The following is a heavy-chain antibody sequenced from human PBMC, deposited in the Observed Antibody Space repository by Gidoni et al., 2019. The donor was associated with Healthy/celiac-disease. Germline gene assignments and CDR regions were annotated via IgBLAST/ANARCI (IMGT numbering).Heavy chain of an antibody. J-gene: IGHJ4*02. CDR3: ARGWGSSGWYFYGPLYYYFDY. V-gene: IGHV1-8*01. D-gene: IGHD6-19*01. Sequence: QVQLVQSGAEVKKPGASVKVSCKASGYTFTSYDINWVRQATGQGLEWMGWMNPNSGNTGYAQKFQGRVTMTRNTSISTAYMELSSLRSEDTAVYYCARGWGSSGWYFYGPLYYYFDYWGQGTLVTVSS. CDR2: MNPNSGNT. CDR1: GYTFTSYD.